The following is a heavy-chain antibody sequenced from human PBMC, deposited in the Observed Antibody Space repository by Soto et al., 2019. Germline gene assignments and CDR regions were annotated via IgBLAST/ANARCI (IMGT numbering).Heavy chain of an antibody. CDR3: AKNLIVTIPDGFDI. V-gene: IGHV1-2*02. J-gene: IGHJ3*02. CDR2: IIPSSGVA. Sequence: QVQLVQSGAEVKKPGASVKVSCKASGYTFTKYYMHWVRQAPGQGLEWMGWIIPSSGVANYAQKFQGRVTMTRDTSISIAYMELSRLRSDDTAVYYCAKNLIVTIPDGFDIWGQGTMVTVSS. CDR1: GYTFTKYY. D-gene: IGHD2-21*01.